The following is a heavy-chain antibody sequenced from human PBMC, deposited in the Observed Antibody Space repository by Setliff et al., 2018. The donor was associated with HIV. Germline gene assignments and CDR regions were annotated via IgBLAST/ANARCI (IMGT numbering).Heavy chain of an antibody. D-gene: IGHD2-15*01. CDR1: GGSISSSSYY. V-gene: IGHV4-61*02. CDR3: ARTYKVVVVAAKEGRRYYFDY. J-gene: IGHJ4*02. Sequence: SETLSLTCTVSGGSISSSSYYWSWIRQPAGKGLEWIGRIYITGSTSYNPSLKSRVTISVDTSKNQFSLKLSSVTAADTAVYYCARTYKVVVVAAKEGRRYYFDYWGQGTLVTVSS. CDR2: IYITGST.